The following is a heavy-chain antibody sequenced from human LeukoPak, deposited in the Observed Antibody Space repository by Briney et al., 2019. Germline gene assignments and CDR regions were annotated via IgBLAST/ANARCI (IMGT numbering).Heavy chain of an antibody. CDR1: GGSITNFY. J-gene: IGHJ4*02. CDR3: ARHGYYYDSSGYYYYFDY. V-gene: IGHV4-59*08. CDR2: IYYSGST. Sequence: PSETLSLTCTVSGGSITNFYGGWIRQSPGKGLELIGYIYYSGSTNYNPSLKSRVTISVDTSKNQFSLKLSSVTAADTAVYYCARHGYYYDSSGYYYYFDYWGQGTLVTVSS. D-gene: IGHD3-22*01.